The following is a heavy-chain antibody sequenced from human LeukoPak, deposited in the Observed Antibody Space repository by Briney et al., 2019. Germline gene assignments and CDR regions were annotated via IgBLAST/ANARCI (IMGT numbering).Heavy chain of an antibody. CDR3: AKSRDYVWGTTTNYGMDV. CDR2: ISGSGGST. CDR1: GFTFSSYA. D-gene: IGHD3-16*01. J-gene: IGHJ6*02. Sequence: GGSLRLSCAASGFTFSSYAMSWVRQAPGKGLEWVSAISGSGGSTYYADSVKGRFTISRDNSKNTLYLQMNSLRAEDTAVYYCAKSRDYVWGTTTNYGMDVWGQGTTVTVS. V-gene: IGHV3-23*01.